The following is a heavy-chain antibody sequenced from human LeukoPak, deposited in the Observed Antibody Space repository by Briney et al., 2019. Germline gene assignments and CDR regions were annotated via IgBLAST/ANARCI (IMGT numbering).Heavy chain of an antibody. J-gene: IGHJ3*02. Sequence: ASVKVSCKASGGTFSSYAISWVRQAPGQGLEWMGGIIPIFGTANYAQKFQGRVTITADESTSTAYMELSSLRSEDTAVYYCARVQGATTIDAFDIWGQGTMVTVSS. CDR3: ARVQGATTIDAFDI. CDR1: GGTFSSYA. V-gene: IGHV1-69*13. D-gene: IGHD1-26*01. CDR2: IIPIFGTA.